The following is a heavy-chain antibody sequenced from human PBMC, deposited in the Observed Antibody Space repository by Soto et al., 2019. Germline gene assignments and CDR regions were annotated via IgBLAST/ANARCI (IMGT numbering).Heavy chain of an antibody. J-gene: IGHJ4*02. CDR1: GYTFAGYA. V-gene: IGHV1-3*01. CDR3: TRHCADY. Sequence: GASVKVSCKASGYTFAGYARHWVRQAPGQRLEWMGWINAGNGNTKYSQKFQGRVTITRDTSASTAYMELSSLRSEDTAVYFCTRHCADYLGQGTLVTVSS. CDR2: INAGNGNT.